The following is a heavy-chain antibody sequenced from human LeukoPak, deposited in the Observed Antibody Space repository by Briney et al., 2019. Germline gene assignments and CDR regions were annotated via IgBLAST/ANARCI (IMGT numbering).Heavy chain of an antibody. CDR2: INPYNGDT. Sequence: ASVKVSCKASGYTFSGNFIHWVRQAPGQGLEWMGWINPYNGDTNYAQKFRGRVTMTRDTSISTAYMEVSSLRSDDTAVYYCARTRGSHISMAYLDYWGQGTLVTVPS. J-gene: IGHJ4*02. CDR3: ARTRGSHISMAYLDY. D-gene: IGHD2/OR15-2a*01. CDR1: GYTFSGNF. V-gene: IGHV1-2*02.